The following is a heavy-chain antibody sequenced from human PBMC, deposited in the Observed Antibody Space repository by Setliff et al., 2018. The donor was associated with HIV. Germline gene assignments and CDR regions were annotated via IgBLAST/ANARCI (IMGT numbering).Heavy chain of an antibody. Sequence: GSLRLSCTASGFTFSSYSMNWVRQAPGRGLEWVSYIGGDSNIIDYADSVKGRFTISRDNAKNSLYLQMNSLRAEDTAVYYCARDLHWAFDYWGQGTLVTVSS. V-gene: IGHV3-48*01. CDR2: IGGDSNII. CDR3: ARDLHWAFDY. D-gene: IGHD7-27*01. J-gene: IGHJ4*02. CDR1: GFTFSSYS.